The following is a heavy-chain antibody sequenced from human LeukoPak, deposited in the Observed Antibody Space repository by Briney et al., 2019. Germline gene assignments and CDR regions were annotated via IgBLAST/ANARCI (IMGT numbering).Heavy chain of an antibody. V-gene: IGHV3-30*18. CDR2: ISYDGSNP. D-gene: IGHD5-24*01. CDR1: GFTFSNYA. Sequence: GGSLRLSCAASGFTFSNYAMHWVRQAPGKGLEWVALISYDGSNPYYADSVKGRFTISRDNSKNTLYLQMNSLRPEDTAVYYCAKDRGERWLQSGYSDLWGRGTLVTVSS. CDR3: AKDRGERWLQSGYSDL. J-gene: IGHJ2*01.